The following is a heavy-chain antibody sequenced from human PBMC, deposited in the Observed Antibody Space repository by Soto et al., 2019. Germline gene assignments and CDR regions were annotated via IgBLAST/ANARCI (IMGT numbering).Heavy chain of an antibody. CDR2: IYNIGST. J-gene: IGHJ3*02. CDR1: GGYISGGDYS. Sequence: SETLSLTCAVSGGYISGGDYSWSWIGQPPGKGLEWIGFIYNIGSTYYNSSLKSRVTISADRSKNHFFLNLTSVTAADTAVYYFATSRKSFQIWGQGT. V-gene: IGHV4-30-2*01. CDR3: ATSRKSFQI.